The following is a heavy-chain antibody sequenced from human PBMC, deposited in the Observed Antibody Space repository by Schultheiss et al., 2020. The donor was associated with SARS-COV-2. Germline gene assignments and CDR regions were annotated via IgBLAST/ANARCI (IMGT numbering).Heavy chain of an antibody. J-gene: IGHJ6*03. CDR2: ISGSGGST. V-gene: IGHV3-23*01. Sequence: GGSLRLSCAASGFTFSSYAMNWVRQAPGKGLEWVSAISGSGGSTYYADSVKGRFTISRDNAKNSLYLQMNSLRAEDTAVYYCARDGSVPDYYYYFMDVWGTGTTVTVSS. CDR1: GFTFSSYA. CDR3: ARDGSVPDYYYYFMDV. D-gene: IGHD2-2*01.